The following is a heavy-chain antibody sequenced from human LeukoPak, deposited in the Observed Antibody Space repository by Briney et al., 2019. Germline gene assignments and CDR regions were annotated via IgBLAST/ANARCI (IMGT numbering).Heavy chain of an antibody. V-gene: IGHV3-23*01. CDR3: TREYSSGWYYFDY. J-gene: IGHJ4*02. CDR2: ISGSGGST. D-gene: IGHD6-19*01. Sequence: GGSLRLSCAASGFTFSSYAMSWVRQAPGKGLEWVSAISGSGGSTYYADSVKGRFTISRDNSKNTLYLQMNSLKAEDTAVYYCTREYSSGWYYFDYWGQGTLVTVSS. CDR1: GFTFSSYA.